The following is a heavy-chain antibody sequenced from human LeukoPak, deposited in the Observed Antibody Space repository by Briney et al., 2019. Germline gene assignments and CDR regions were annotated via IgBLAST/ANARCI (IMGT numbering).Heavy chain of an antibody. CDR3: ARGGHTAMVLYYYYMDV. CDR2: IVPIFGTP. Sequence: ASVKVSCKTSGGTLNSYAISWVQQAPGQGLEWMGGIVPIFGTPSYAQKFQGRVTISADTSTGTAYMELSSLRSEDTAIYFCARGGHTAMVLYYYYMDVWGNGTTVTVSS. CDR1: GGTLNSYA. D-gene: IGHD5-18*01. V-gene: IGHV1-69*06. J-gene: IGHJ6*03.